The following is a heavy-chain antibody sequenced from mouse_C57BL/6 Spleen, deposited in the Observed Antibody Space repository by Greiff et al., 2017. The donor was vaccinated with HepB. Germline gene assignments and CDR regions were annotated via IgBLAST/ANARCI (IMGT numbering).Heavy chain of an antibody. V-gene: IGHV1-81*01. CDR3: ARSPGDSFFFDY. J-gene: IGHJ2*01. Sequence: QVQLQQSGAELARPGASVKLSCKASGYTFTSYGISWVKQRTGQGLEWIGEIYPRSGNTYYNEKFKGKATLTADKSSSTAYMELRSLTSEDSAVYFCARSPGDSFFFDYWGQGTTLTVSS. CDR2: IYPRSGNT. CDR1: GYTFTSYG.